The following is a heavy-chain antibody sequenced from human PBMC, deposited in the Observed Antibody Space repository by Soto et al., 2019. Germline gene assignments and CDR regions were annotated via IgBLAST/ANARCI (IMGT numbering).Heavy chain of an antibody. Sequence: QVQLVQAGAEVKKPGASVKISCRASGDTFSHYYMHWVRQAPGQGLEWVSILYPSFGNPTDSQNFQDRLTVNTAHSSLAVVMLLRSLISEYTALYYWALALVSGKIKIGFDIWGQGTLVTVSS. CDR3: ALALVSGKIKIGFDI. D-gene: IGHD3-9*01. CDR2: LYPSFGNP. V-gene: IGHV1-46*01. CDR1: GDTFSHYY. J-gene: IGHJ3*02.